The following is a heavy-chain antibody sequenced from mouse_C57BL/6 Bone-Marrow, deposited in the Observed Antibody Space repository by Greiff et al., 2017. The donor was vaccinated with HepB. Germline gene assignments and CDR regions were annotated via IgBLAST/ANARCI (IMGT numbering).Heavy chain of an antibody. V-gene: IGHV1-74*01. J-gene: IGHJ3*01. D-gene: IGHD2-3*01. CDR1: GYTFTSYW. Sequence: QVQLQQPGAELVKPGASVKVSCKASGYTFTSYWMHWVKQRPGQGLEWIGRIHPSDSDTNYNQKFKGKATLTVDKSSSTAYMQLSSRTSEDSAVYYCAMGDGYYAWFAYWGQGTLVTVSA. CDR2: IHPSDSDT. CDR3: AMGDGYYAWFAY.